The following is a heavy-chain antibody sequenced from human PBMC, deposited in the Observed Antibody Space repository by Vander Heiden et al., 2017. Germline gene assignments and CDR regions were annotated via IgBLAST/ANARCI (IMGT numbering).Heavy chain of an antibody. CDR1: GLTFSTAW. J-gene: IGHJ4*02. V-gene: IGHV3-15*01. D-gene: IGHD3-22*01. CDR3: TTDLTYYYDSSGYKVDY. Sequence: EVQLVESGGGLVKPGGSVRLSCAASGLTFSTAWHGWVRQDPGKGLEWVGRIKSKTDGGTTDYAAPVKGRFTISRDDSKNTLYLQMNSLKTEDTAVYYCTTDLTYYYDSSGYKVDYWGQGTLVTVSS. CDR2: IKSKTDGGTT.